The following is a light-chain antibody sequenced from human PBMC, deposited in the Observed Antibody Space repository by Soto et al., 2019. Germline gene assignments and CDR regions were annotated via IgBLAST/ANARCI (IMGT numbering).Light chain of an antibody. CDR2: DVS. J-gene: IGLJ1*01. CDR3: SSYTSSSTPYL. Sequence: QSVLTQPASVSGSPGQSITISCTGTSSDVGGYNYVSWYQQHPGKAPKLMIYDVSNRPSGVSNRFSGSKSGNTASLTISGLQAEDEADYYCSSYTSSSTPYLFGTGTKFTV. V-gene: IGLV2-14*01. CDR1: SSDVGGYNY.